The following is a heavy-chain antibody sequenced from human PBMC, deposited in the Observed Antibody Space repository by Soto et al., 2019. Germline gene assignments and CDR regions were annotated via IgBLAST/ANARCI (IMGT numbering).Heavy chain of an antibody. D-gene: IGHD3-9*01. CDR2: ISHSGTS. CDR3: ARVVLTITRGAFDA. J-gene: IGHJ3*01. Sequence: QVQLQESGPGLVKPSGTLSLTCAVSGGAISSSHWWTWVRQSPGKGLEYIGEISHSGTSNSNPSLKSRAPQSVDKSKNQFSWPLTSVTAPATAFYYCARVVLTITRGAFDAWAKGPWSSSLQ. V-gene: IGHV4-4*02. CDR1: GGAISSSHW.